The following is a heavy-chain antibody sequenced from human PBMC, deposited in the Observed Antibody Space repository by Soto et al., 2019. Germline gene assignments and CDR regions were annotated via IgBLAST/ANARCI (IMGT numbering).Heavy chain of an antibody. CDR3: ARRSTLWFGELGLDY. Sequence: QVQLVQSGAEVKKPGSSVKVSCKASGGTFSSYTISWVRQAPGQGLEWMGRIIPILGIANYAQKFQGRVTITADQSTSTAYMELSSLRSEDTAVYYCARRSTLWFGELGLDYWGQGTLVTVSS. J-gene: IGHJ4*02. D-gene: IGHD3-10*01. V-gene: IGHV1-69*02. CDR2: IIPILGIA. CDR1: GGTFSSYT.